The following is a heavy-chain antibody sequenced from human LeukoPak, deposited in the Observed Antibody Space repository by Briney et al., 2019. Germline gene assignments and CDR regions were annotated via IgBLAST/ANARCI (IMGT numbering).Heavy chain of an antibody. CDR3: ARVTSGYGKSNWFDP. CDR2: IYPGESDT. V-gene: IGHV5-51*01. J-gene: IGHJ5*02. Sequence: EPLKTSCKGSGYSFTSYSIGWVRQLPGRGRGWMGIIYPGESDTRYSPSLQGQVTVSADKSISTAYLQWSSLKASDTAMYYCARVTSGYGKSNWFDPWGQGTLVTVSS. D-gene: IGHD5-12*01. CDR1: GYSFTSYS.